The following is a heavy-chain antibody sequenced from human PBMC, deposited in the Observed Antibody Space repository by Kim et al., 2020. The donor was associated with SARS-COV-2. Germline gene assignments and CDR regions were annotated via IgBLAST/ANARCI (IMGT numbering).Heavy chain of an antibody. J-gene: IGHJ6*02. V-gene: IGHV1-46*01. CDR2: INPSGGST. Sequence: ASVKVSCKASGYTFTSYYMHWVRQAPGQGLEWMGIINPSGGSTSYAQKFQGRVTMTRDTSTSTVYMELSSLRSEDTAVYYCARDSGIAAAGTGAYYYYYGMDVWGQGTTGTVS. CDR1: GYTFTSYY. D-gene: IGHD6-13*01. CDR3: ARDSGIAAAGTGAYYYYYGMDV.